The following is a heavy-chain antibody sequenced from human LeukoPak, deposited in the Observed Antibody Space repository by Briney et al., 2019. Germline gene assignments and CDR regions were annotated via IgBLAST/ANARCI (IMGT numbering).Heavy chain of an antibody. CDR2: ISWNSGSI. CDR1: GFTFSSYS. J-gene: IGHJ4*02. V-gene: IGHV3-9*01. CDR3: AKSVGGYFDY. D-gene: IGHD3-10*01. Sequence: GGSLRLSCAASGFTFSSYSMNWVRQAPGKGLEWVSGISWNSGSIGYADSVKGRFTISRDNAKNSLYLQMNSLRAEDTALYYCAKSVGGYFDYWGQGTLVTVSS.